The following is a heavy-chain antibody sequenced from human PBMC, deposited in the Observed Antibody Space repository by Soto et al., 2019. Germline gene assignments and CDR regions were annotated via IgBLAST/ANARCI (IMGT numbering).Heavy chain of an antibody. J-gene: IGHJ4*02. CDR2: ISYDGSNK. D-gene: IGHD3-22*01. CDR1: GFTFSTYA. V-gene: IGHV3-30-3*01. Sequence: GGSLRLSCAASGFTFSTYAMHWVRQAPGKGLEWVAVISYDGSNKYYADSVKGRFTISRDNSKSTLYLQMNSLRADDTAVYYCARGNYYRSGYYYPFDYWGQGTLVTVSS. CDR3: ARGNYYRSGYYYPFDY.